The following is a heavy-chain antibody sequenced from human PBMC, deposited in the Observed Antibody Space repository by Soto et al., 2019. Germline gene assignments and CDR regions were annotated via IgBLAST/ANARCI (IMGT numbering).Heavy chain of an antibody. Sequence: SVKVSCKASGGTFSSYTISWVRQAPGQGLEWTGGIIPIFGTANYAQKFQGRVTITADKSTSTAYMELSSLRSEDTAVYYCAAPSFFSYKGYFHYCGQRTLVTVCS. CDR3: AAPSFFSYKGYFHY. CDR1: GGTFSSYT. J-gene: IGHJ4*02. V-gene: IGHV1-69*06. CDR2: IIPIFGTA. D-gene: IGHD1-1*01.